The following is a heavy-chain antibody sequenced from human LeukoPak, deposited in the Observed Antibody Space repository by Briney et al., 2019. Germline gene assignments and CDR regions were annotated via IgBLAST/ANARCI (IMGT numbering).Heavy chain of an antibody. J-gene: IGHJ3*02. V-gene: IGHV4-34*01. D-gene: IGHD3-22*01. Sequence: SETLSLTCAVYGGSFSGYYWSWIRQPRGKGLEWIGEINHSGSTNYNPSLKSRVTISVDTSKNQFSLKLSSVTAADTAVYYCARGDDSSGYSTFDIWGQGTMVTVSS. CDR1: GGSFSGYY. CDR2: INHSGST. CDR3: ARGDDSSGYSTFDI.